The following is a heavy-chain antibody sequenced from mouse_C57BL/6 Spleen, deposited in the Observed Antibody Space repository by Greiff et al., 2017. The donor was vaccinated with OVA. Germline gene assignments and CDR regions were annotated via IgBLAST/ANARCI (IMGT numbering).Heavy chain of an antibody. CDR2: ISSGSSTI. CDR3: ARQDDYDPVDY. J-gene: IGHJ2*01. D-gene: IGHD2-4*01. CDR1: GFTFSDYG. V-gene: IGHV5-17*01. Sequence: EVMLVESGGGLVKPGGSLKLSCAASGFTFSDYGMHWVRQAPEKGLEWVAYISSGSSTIYYADTVKCRFTISRDNAKNTLFLQMTSLRSEDTAMYYCARQDDYDPVDYWGQGTTLTVSS.